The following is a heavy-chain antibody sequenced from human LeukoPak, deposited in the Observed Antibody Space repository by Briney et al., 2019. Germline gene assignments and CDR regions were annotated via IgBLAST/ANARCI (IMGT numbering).Heavy chain of an antibody. CDR3: ARPTTVTTISADAFDI. J-gene: IGHJ3*02. CDR1: SSYW. D-gene: IGHD4-17*01. V-gene: IGHV3-7*01. CDR2: IKQDGSEK. Sequence: GGSLRLSCAAFSSYWMTWVRQAPGKGLEWVANIKQDGSEKYYVDSVKGRFTISRDNAQNSLYLQMNSLRAEDSSVYYCARPTTVTTISADAFDIWGQGTMVTVSS.